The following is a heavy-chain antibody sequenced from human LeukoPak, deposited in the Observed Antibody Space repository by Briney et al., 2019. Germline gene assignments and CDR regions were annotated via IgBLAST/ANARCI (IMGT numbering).Heavy chain of an antibody. CDR3: ARPSQGDFWSGYET. J-gene: IGHJ4*02. V-gene: IGHV3-7*01. D-gene: IGHD3-3*01. CDR1: GFTFSSYW. Sequence: GGSLRLSCAASGFTFSSYWMSWVRQAPGKGLEWVANIKQDGSEKYYVDSVKGRFTISRDNAKNSLYLQMNSPRAEDTAVYYCARPSQGDFWSGYETWGQGTLVTVSS. CDR2: IKQDGSEK.